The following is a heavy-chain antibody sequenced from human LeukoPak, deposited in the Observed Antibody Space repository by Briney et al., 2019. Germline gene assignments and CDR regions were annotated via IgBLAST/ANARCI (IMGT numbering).Heavy chain of an antibody. CDR2: ISAYNGNT. V-gene: IGHV1-18*04. CDR3: ARDRAGAGNCSLVSY. CDR1: DYTFTSYG. D-gene: IGHD6-13*01. Sequence: GASVKVSCKASDYTFTSYGISWVRQAPGQGLEWMGWISAYNGNTNYAQNLQGRVTMTTDTSTSTAYMELRSLRSDGTAVYYCARDRAGAGNCSLVSYWGQGTLVTVSS. J-gene: IGHJ4*02.